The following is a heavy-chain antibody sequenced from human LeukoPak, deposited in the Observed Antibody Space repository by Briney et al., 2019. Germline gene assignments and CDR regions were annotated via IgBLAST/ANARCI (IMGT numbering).Heavy chain of an antibody. D-gene: IGHD2-2*01. Sequence: SETLSLTCNVSGGSISSSSYYWGWIRQPPGKGLEWIGTISYSGSTYYNPSLESRVTISIDASTNQFSLKLSSVTAADTAVYYCARESDRYCSTTSCPNWYDPWGQGTLVTVPS. CDR3: ARESDRYCSTTSCPNWYDP. J-gene: IGHJ5*02. V-gene: IGHV4-39*07. CDR2: ISYSGST. CDR1: GGSISSSSYY.